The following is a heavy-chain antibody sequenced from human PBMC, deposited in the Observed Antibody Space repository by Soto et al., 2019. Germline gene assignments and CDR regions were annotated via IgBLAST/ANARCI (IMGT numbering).Heavy chain of an antibody. Sequence: GGSLRLSCAASGFTFSSYAMSWVRQAPGKGLEWVSAISGGGGSTYYADSVKGRFTISRDNSKNTLYLQMNSLRAEDTAVYYCAKVGRWLKFLDAFDIWGQGTMVTVSS. CDR2: ISGGGGST. CDR3: AKVGRWLKFLDAFDI. J-gene: IGHJ3*02. CDR1: GFTFSSYA. D-gene: IGHD5-12*01. V-gene: IGHV3-23*01.